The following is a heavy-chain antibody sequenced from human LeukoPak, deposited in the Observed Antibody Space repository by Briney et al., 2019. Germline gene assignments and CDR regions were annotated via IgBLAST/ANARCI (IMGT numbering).Heavy chain of an antibody. Sequence: GASVKVSCKISGYTFTTYGITWVRQARGQGLEWMGWISAYNDNTNYAQKLQGRVTMTTDTSTTTVYMELRSLRSDDTALYYCARAAVGNGWHSDYWGQGTLVTVSS. J-gene: IGHJ4*02. CDR3: ARAAVGNGWHSDY. V-gene: IGHV1-18*01. CDR2: ISAYNDNT. D-gene: IGHD6-19*01. CDR1: GYTFTTYG.